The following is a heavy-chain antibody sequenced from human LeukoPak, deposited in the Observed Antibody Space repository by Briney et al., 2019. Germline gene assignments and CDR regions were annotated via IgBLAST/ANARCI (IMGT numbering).Heavy chain of an antibody. CDR3: TATSSVTYCSGGSCNFYYYYMDV. Sequence: GGSLRLSCAASGFTFSYAWMNWVRQAPGKGLEWVGRIKSKSDGGTIDYAAPVKGRFTISRDDSKNTLYLQMNSLKTEDTAVYYCTATSSVTYCSGGSCNFYYYYMDVWGKGTTVTVSS. D-gene: IGHD2-15*01. CDR1: GFTFSYAW. J-gene: IGHJ6*03. V-gene: IGHV3-15*01. CDR2: IKSKSDGGTI.